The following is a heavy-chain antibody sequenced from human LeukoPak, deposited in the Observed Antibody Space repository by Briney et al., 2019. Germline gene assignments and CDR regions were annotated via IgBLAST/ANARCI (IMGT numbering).Heavy chain of an antibody. J-gene: IGHJ4*02. CDR1: GSSISSAYY. Sequence: PSETLSLTCTVPGSSISSAYYWGWIRQPPGKGLEWIGNIYHSGHTYYNPSLKSRVTISVDTSKNQFSLRLSSVTAADTAVYYCARGSHGGIYTLDSWGQGTLVTVSS. D-gene: IGHD2-8*01. CDR2: IYHSGHT. CDR3: ARGSHGGIYTLDS. V-gene: IGHV4-38-2*02.